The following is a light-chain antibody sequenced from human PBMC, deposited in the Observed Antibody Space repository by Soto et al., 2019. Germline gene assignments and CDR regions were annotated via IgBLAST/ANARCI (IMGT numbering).Light chain of an antibody. CDR2: KAS. CDR1: QSITGW. V-gene: IGKV1-5*03. Sequence: DIQLTQSPSTLSPSVGDRVTITCRASQSITGWLAWYQQKPGKAPKLLIYKASSLESGVPSRFSGSGSGTEFTLTISSLQPDDSATYYCQHYNSQSWAFGQGTKVEIK. CDR3: QHYNSQSWA. J-gene: IGKJ1*01.